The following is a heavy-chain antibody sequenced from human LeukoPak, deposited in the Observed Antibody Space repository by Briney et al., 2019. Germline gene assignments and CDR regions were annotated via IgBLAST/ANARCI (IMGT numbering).Heavy chain of an antibody. CDR2: INPNSGGT. V-gene: IGHV1-2*02. J-gene: IGHJ4*02. CDR1: GYTFTGYY. D-gene: IGHD3-22*01. CDR3: ARPPYYYDSSGPFDY. Sequence: SVKVSCKASGYTFTGYYMHWVRQAPGQGLEWMGWINPNSGGTNYAQKFQGRVTMTRDTSISTAYMELSRLRSDDTAVYYCARPPYYYDSSGPFDYWGQGTLVAVSS.